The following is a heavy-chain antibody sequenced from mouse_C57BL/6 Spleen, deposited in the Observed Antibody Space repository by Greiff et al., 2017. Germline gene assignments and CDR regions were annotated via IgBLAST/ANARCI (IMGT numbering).Heavy chain of an antibody. CDR1: GYAFSSSW. Sequence: QVQLQESGPELVKPGASVKISCKASGYAFSSSWMNWVKQRPGKGLEWIGRIYPGDGDTNYNRKFKGKATLTADKSSSTAYMQLSSLTSEDSAVYFCARWLLNYYAMDYWGQGTSVTVSS. V-gene: IGHV1-82*01. CDR2: IYPGDGDT. D-gene: IGHD2-3*01. CDR3: ARWLLNYYAMDY. J-gene: IGHJ4*01.